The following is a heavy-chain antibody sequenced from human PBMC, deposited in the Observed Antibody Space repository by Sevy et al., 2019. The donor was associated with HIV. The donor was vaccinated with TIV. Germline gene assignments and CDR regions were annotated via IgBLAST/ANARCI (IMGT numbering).Heavy chain of an antibody. V-gene: IGHV3-7*01. CDR2: IKPDGRDK. Sequence: GGSLRLSCAASGFVFGTSWMGWIRQAPGKGLECVAAIKPDGRDKYYVDSVKGRFIVSRDNAKNSLFLQMNSLRDEDTAVYYCVRGGGDSWGPGALVTVSS. CDR1: GFVFGTSW. D-gene: IGHD3-16*01. CDR3: VRGGGDS. J-gene: IGHJ4*02.